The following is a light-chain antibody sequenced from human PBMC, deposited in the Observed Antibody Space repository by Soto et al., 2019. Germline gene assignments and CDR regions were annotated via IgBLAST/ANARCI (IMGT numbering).Light chain of an antibody. CDR1: QSVSRR. J-gene: IGKJ1*01. CDR3: QQYGNSPGT. CDR2: DAS. V-gene: IGKV1-5*01. Sequence: DIQMTQSPSTLSASVGDRITITCRASQSVSRRLAWFQQKPGKAPKLLIYDASSLESGVPSRFSGRGSGTDFTLTIGRLEPEDFAVYYCQQYGNSPGTFGQGTKVEIK.